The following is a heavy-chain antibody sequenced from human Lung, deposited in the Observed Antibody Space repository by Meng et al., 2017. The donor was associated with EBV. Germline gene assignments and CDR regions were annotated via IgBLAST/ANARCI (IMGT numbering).Heavy chain of an antibody. CDR3: AREYSSSSGLPGP. CDR2: IYDSGST. J-gene: IGHJ5*02. V-gene: IGHV4-30-4*08. D-gene: IGHD6-6*01. CDR1: GGSIRFGDYY. Sequence: QQQQWAEGSLKPSEPLSLTCTVSGGSIRFGDYYWSWIRQPPGKGLEWIGYIYDSGSTSYNPSLMSRVTISVDTSRNQFSLKLTSVTAADTAVYYCAREYSSSSGLPGPWGQGTLVTVSS.